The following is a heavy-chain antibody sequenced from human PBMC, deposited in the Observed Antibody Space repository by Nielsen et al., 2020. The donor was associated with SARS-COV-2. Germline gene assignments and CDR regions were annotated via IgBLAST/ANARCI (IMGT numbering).Heavy chain of an antibody. CDR3: ARARVTTVNTFDC. J-gene: IGHJ4*02. CDR1: AGSFSGYY. Sequence: SETLSLTCAVYAGSFSGYYWSWIRQPPGKGLEWIGEINHSGSTNYNPSLKSRVTISVDTSKNQFSLKLSSVTAADTAVYYCARARVTTVNTFDCWGQGTLVTVSS. D-gene: IGHD4-11*01. CDR2: INHSGST. V-gene: IGHV4-34*01.